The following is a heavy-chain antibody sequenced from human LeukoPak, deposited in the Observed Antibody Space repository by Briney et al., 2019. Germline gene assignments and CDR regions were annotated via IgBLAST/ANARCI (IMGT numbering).Heavy chain of an antibody. J-gene: IGHJ5*02. CDR1: GGPISSGDYY. Sequence: PSQTLSLTCTVSGGPISSGDYYWRWIRQPPGKGLEWIGYIYYSGSTYYNPSLKSRVTISVDTSKNQFSLKLSSVTAADTAVYYCARENYGDYQTDNWFDPWGQGTLVTVSS. CDR2: IYYSGST. CDR3: ARENYGDYQTDNWFDP. D-gene: IGHD4-17*01. V-gene: IGHV4-30-4*01.